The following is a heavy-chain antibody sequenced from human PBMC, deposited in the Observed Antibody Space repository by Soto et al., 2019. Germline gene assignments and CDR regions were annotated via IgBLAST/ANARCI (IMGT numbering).Heavy chain of an antibody. CDR1: GGTFSSYA. D-gene: IGHD2-15*01. V-gene: IGHV1-69*13. J-gene: IGHJ4*02. Sequence: SVKVSCKASGGTFSSYAISWVRQAPGQGLEWMGGIIPIFGTANYAQKFQGRVTITADESTSTTYMELSSLRSEDTAVYYCARYAEGYCSGGSCHNPWAPFDYWGQGTLVTVSS. CDR3: ARYAEGYCSGGSCHNPWAPFDY. CDR2: IIPIFGTA.